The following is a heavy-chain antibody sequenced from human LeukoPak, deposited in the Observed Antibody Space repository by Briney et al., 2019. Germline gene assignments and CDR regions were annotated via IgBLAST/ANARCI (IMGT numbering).Heavy chain of an antibody. CDR1: GYTFTGYY. CDR2: INPNSGGT. V-gene: IGHV1-2*02. J-gene: IGHJ5*02. CDR3: ARGNAVAGYYNWFDP. D-gene: IGHD6-19*01. Sequence: ASVKVSCKASGYTFTGYYMHWVRQAPGQGLEWMGWINPNSGGTNYAQKFQGRVTMTRDTSISTAYMERSRLRSDDTAVYYCARGNAVAGYYNWFDPWGQGTLVTVSS.